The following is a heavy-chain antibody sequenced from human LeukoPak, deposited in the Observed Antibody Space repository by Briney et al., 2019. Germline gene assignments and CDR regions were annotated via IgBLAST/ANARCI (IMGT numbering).Heavy chain of an antibody. Sequence: GGSLRLSCEASGFMFCNNAMRWVRQAPGKGLEWVSGISSGGINTYYADSVKGRFTISRDNAKNTLYLQMNSLRAEDTAVYYCARRHPNSGSNDYWGQGTLVTVSS. D-gene: IGHD1-26*01. CDR2: ISSGGINT. V-gene: IGHV3-23*01. CDR3: ARRHPNSGSNDY. CDR1: GFMFCNNA. J-gene: IGHJ4*02.